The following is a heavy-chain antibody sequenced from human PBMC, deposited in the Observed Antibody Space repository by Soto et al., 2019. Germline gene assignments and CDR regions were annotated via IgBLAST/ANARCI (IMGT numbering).Heavy chain of an antibody. CDR3: VKVAVAGYGGWDWCDL. CDR2: IHGDGGSA. V-gene: IGHV3-23*01. J-gene: IGHJ5*02. D-gene: IGHD6-19*01. Sequence: EAQLLESGGGLVQPGGSLRLSCAASGFIFRNYAMSWVRQAPGKGMELVSTIHGDGGSAYFADSVNGRFTVTRDDSKSTLSLQMRSPRVYDTGRYFGVKVAVAGYGGWDWCDLWGQGTLVTVSS. CDR1: GFIFRNYA.